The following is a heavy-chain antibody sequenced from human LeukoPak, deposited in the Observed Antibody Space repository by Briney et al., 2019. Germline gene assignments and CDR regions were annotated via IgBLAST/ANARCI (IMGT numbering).Heavy chain of an antibody. D-gene: IGHD5-24*01. CDR2: ISGGSGTI. J-gene: IGHJ4*02. V-gene: IGHV3-48*04. CDR3: ATSRDSFDY. Sequence: TGGSLRLSCAASGFIFSIYGMNWVRQAPGKGLEWLSYISGGSGTIYYADSVRGRFTISRDNADNSLYLHLNSLRAEDTAIYYCATSRDSFDYWGQGTLVTVSS. CDR1: GFIFSIYG.